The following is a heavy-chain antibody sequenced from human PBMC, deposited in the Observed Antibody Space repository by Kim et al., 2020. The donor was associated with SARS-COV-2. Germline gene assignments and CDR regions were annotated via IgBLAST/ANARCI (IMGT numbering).Heavy chain of an antibody. J-gene: IGHJ4*02. CDR3: ARVTVVVAKYYFDY. V-gene: IGHV3-53*01. D-gene: IGHD2-15*01. Sequence: ADSGKGRFTISRDNSKNTLYLQMNSLRAEDTAVYYCARVTVVVAKYYFDYWGQGTLVTVSS.